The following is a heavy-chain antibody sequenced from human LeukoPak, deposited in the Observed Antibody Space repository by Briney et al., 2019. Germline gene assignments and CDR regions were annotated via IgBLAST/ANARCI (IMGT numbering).Heavy chain of an antibody. V-gene: IGHV4-39*01. J-gene: IGHJ4*02. CDR2: IYYSGST. CDR1: GGSITSSSYY. Sequence: SETLSLTCTVSGGSITSSSYYWGWIRQPPGKGLEGIGSIYYSGSTYYNPSLKSRVTISVDTSKNQFSLKLSSVTAADTAVYYWARHVLFGPDLYYWGQVTLVTVSS. D-gene: IGHD3-16*01. CDR3: ARHVLFGPDLYY.